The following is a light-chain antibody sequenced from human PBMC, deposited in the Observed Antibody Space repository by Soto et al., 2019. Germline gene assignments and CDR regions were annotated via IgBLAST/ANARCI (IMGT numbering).Light chain of an antibody. V-gene: IGKV1-5*03. J-gene: IGKJ5*01. CDR2: KAS. Sequence: DIQMTQSPSSVSASIGDRVTITCRASQDISSWLAWYQQKPGKAPKLLIYKASTLKSGVPSRFSGSGSGTEFTLTISSLQSEDFAVYYCQQYNTWPHLITFGQGTRLEIK. CDR3: QQYNTWPHLIT. CDR1: QDISSW.